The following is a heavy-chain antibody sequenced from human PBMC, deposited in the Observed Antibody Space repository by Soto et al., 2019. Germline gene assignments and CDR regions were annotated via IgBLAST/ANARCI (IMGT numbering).Heavy chain of an antibody. V-gene: IGHV3-30-3*01. J-gene: IGHJ6*02. D-gene: IGHD3-3*01. CDR1: GFTFSSYA. CDR2: ISYDGSNK. CDR3: ARTPGVVWGNGMDV. Sequence: PGGSLRLSCAASGFTFSSYAMHWVRQAPGKGLEWVAVISYDGSNKYYADSVKGRFTISRDNSKNTLYLQMNSLRAEDTAVYYCARTPGVVWGNGMDVRGQGTTVTVSS.